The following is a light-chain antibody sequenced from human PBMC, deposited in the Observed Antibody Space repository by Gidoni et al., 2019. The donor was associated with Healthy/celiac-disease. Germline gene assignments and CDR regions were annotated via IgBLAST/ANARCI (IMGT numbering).Light chain of an antibody. V-gene: IGKV4-1*01. CDR1: QSVLYSANNKNY. J-gene: IGKJ1*01. CDR3: QQYYSTPQT. CDR2: WAS. Sequence: IVMTQSPDSLAVSLGERATINCKSSQSVLYSANNKNYLAWYQQKPGQPPKMLIYWASTRESGVPDRFSGSGSGTDFTLTISSLKAEDVEVYYCQQYYSTPQTFGQGTKVEIK.